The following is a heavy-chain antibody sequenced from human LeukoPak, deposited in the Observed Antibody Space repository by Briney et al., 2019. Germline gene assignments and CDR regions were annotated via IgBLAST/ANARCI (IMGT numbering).Heavy chain of an antibody. V-gene: IGHV3-30-3*01. J-gene: IGHJ6*02. CDR3: ARAAHTTYVLGRYYYYAMDV. CDR1: GFTFGSYT. D-gene: IGHD3-10*01. Sequence: GGSLRLSCAASGFTFGSYTMDWVRQAPGKGLEWVARISYAGSNNYYADSVKGRFTISSDNPKNTLYLQMDSLRAEDTAVYYGARAAHTTYVLGRYYYYAMDVWGQGTTVTVSS. CDR2: ISYAGSNN.